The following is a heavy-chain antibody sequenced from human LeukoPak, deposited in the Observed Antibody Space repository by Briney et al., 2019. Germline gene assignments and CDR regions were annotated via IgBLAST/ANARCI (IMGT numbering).Heavy chain of an antibody. CDR3: ARDAHNGYEFHDWFDP. D-gene: IGHD5-12*01. V-gene: IGHV1-2*02. CDR1: GYTFTDYY. CDR2: INPNSGGT. Sequence: ASLKVSCKASGYTFTDYYIHWVRQAPGQGLEWMGWINPNSGGTKYAQKFQGRVTMTTDTSISTAYMEMSRLTSDDTAVYYCARDAHNGYEFHDWFDPWGQGALVTVSS. J-gene: IGHJ5*02.